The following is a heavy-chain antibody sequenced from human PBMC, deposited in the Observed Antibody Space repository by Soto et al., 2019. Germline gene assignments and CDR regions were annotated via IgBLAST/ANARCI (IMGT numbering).Heavy chain of an antibody. D-gene: IGHD3-22*01. CDR3: ARQIYDSDTGPNFQYYFDS. J-gene: IGHJ4*02. V-gene: IGHV5-10-1*01. CDR1: GYSFAGYW. Sequence: GESLKISCTRSGYSFAGYWITWVRPKPGKGLEWMGRIDPSDAQTYYSPSFRGHVTISVTKSITTVFLQWSSLRAADTAMYYCARQIYDSDTGPNFQYYFDSWGQGTPVTVSS. CDR2: IDPSDAQT.